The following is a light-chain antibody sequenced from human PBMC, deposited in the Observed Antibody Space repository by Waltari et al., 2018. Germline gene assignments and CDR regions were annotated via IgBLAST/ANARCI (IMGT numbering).Light chain of an antibody. CDR3: QTWGTGIQV. Sequence: QLVLTQSPSASASLGASVKLPCPLSSGHSNFAIAWHQQQPEKGPRYLMKLRSDGSHSKGDGIPDRFSGSSSGAERYLTISSLQSEDEADYYCQTWGTGIQVFGGGTKLTVL. CDR1: SGHSNFA. J-gene: IGLJ2*01. V-gene: IGLV4-69*01. CDR2: LRSDGSH.